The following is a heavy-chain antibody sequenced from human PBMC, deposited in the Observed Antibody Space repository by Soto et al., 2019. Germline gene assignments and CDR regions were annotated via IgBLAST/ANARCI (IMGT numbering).Heavy chain of an antibody. D-gene: IGHD3-22*01. CDR1: GFTFTSSA. V-gene: IGHV1-58*01. Sequence: SVKVSGKASGFTFTSSAVQWVRQARVQRLEWIGWIVVGSGNTNYAQKFQERVTITRDMSTSTAYMELSSLRSEDTAVYYCAADSGYYYDSSGYHDFDYWGQGTLVTVSS. CDR3: AADSGYYYDSSGYHDFDY. J-gene: IGHJ4*02. CDR2: IVVGSGNT.